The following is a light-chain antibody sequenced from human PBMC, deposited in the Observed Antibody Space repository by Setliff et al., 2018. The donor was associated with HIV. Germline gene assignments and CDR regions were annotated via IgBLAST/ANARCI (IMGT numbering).Light chain of an antibody. CDR3: CSYTSSTTLV. CDR1: SSDVGGYDY. CDR2: EVG. J-gene: IGLJ1*01. Sequence: QSVLTQPASVSGSPGQSITTSCTGTSSDVGGYDYVSWYQQHPGKIPKLMLYEVGNRPSGVSNRFSGSKSGNTASLTISGLQAEDEADYYCCSYTSSTTLVFGTGTKGTVL. V-gene: IGLV2-14*01.